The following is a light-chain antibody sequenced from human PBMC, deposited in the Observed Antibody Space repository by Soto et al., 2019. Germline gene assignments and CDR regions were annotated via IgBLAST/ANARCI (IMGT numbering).Light chain of an antibody. J-gene: IGLJ1*01. Sequence: QSALTQPASLSGSPGQSITISCAGTSSDIGAYDYVSWFQQHPGKAPKLMISEVNNRPSGVSNRFSGSKSGNTAYLTISGIQVEDEAEYFCVSFTTTSTHVFAKGTKVTVL. CDR3: VSFTTTSTHV. CDR1: SSDIGAYDY. V-gene: IGLV2-14*01. CDR2: EVN.